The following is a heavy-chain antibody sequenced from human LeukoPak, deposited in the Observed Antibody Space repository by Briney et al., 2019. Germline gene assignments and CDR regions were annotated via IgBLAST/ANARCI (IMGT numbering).Heavy chain of an antibody. CDR3: ATGGGSPWFEP. J-gene: IGHJ5*02. Sequence: ASVKVSCKASGYTFTRYAMHWVRQAPGQRLEWMGWIYTANGNTKYSHKFQDRVTITKDTSASTTYMELSSLRSEDTAGYYCATGGGSPWFEPWGQGHWSPPPQ. V-gene: IGHV1-3*04. D-gene: IGHD2-15*01. CDR2: IYTANGNT. CDR1: GYTFTRYA.